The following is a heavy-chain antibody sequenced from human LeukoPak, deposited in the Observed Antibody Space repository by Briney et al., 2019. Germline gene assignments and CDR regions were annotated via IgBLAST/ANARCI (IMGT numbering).Heavy chain of an antibody. CDR1: GYTFTGYY. Sequence: ASVKVSCKASGYTFTGYYMHWVRQAPGQGLEWMGWINPNSGGTNYAQKFQGRVTMTRDTSISTAYMELSRLRSDDTAVYYCARDRRYGDDPLYYYYCYGMDVWGQGTTVTVSS. V-gene: IGHV1-2*02. CDR2: INPNSGGT. CDR3: ARDRRYGDDPLYYYYCYGMDV. J-gene: IGHJ6*02. D-gene: IGHD4-17*01.